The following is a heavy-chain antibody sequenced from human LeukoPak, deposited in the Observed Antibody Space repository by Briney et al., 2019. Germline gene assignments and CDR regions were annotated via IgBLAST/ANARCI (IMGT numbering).Heavy chain of an antibody. J-gene: IGHJ5*02. CDR3: AREYMEPPFIWFDP. CDR2: IYYSGST. D-gene: IGHD1-1*01. Sequence: PSETLSLTCTVSGGSISSHYWSWIRQPPGKGLEWIGYIYYSGSTNYNPSLKSRVTISVDTSKNQFSLKLSSVTAADTAVYYCAREYMEPPFIWFDPRGQGTLVTVSS. V-gene: IGHV4-59*11. CDR1: GGSISSHY.